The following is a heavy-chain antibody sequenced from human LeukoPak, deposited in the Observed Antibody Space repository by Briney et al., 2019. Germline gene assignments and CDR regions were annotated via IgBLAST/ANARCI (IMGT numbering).Heavy chain of an antibody. CDR1: AFTFSSYA. D-gene: IGHD4-17*01. V-gene: IGHV3-64D*09. CDR2: ISNNGDST. J-gene: IGHJ4*02. CDR3: VKSGADYGDYFGFFDY. Sequence: GGSLRLSCSASAFTFSSYAMHWVRQAPGKGLEFVSGISNNGDSTYYGDSVEGRFTISRDNSKNRLYLQMISLRAEDTAMYYCVKSGADYGDYFGFFDYWGQGTLVTVSS.